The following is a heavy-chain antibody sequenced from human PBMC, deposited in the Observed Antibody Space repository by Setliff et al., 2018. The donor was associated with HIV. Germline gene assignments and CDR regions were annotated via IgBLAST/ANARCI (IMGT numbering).Heavy chain of an antibody. CDR3: AKDPTSHWGYYMDL. V-gene: IGHV3-21*04. J-gene: IGHJ6*03. Sequence: GGSLRLSCAASGFTFSSYSMNWVRQAPGKGLEWVSSISSSSSYIYYADSVKGRFTISRDNAKNSLYLQMYNLRPEDTALYHCAKDPTSHWGYYMDLWGKGTTVTVSS. CDR2: ISSSSSYI. D-gene: IGHD7-27*01. CDR1: GFTFSSYS.